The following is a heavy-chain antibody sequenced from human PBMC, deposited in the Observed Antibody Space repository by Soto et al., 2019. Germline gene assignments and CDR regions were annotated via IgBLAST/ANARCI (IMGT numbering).Heavy chain of an antibody. D-gene: IGHD3-3*01. CDR3: ARDIDHWDFGVVIAASGMDV. V-gene: IGHV3-11*06. Sequence: PGGSLRLSCSASGFTFSDYYMSWIRQAPGKGLEWVSYISSSSSYTNYADSVKGRFTISRDNAKNSLYLQMNSLRAEDTAVYYCARDIDHWDFGVVIAASGMDVWGQGTTVTVSS. CDR2: ISSSSSYT. CDR1: GFTFSDYY. J-gene: IGHJ6*02.